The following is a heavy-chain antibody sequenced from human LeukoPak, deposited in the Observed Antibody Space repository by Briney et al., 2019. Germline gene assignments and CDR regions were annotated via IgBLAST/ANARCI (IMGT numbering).Heavy chain of an antibody. CDR3: ARWGYYYGSGSHQNKLDY. CDR2: MNPNSGNT. Sequence: ASVKVSCKASGYTFSRHDINWVRQAAGQGLEWMGWMNPNSGNTGYAQKFQGRVTMTRNTSISTAYMELSSLRSEDTAVYYCARWGYYYGSGSHQNKLDYWGQGTLVTVSS. V-gene: IGHV1-8*01. J-gene: IGHJ4*02. CDR1: GYTFSRHD. D-gene: IGHD3-10*01.